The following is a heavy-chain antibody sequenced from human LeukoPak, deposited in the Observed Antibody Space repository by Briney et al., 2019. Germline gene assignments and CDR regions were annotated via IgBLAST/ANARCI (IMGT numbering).Heavy chain of an antibody. CDR1: GGSFSGYY. Sequence: SETLSLTCAVYGGSFSGYYWSWIRQPPGKGLEWIGEINHSGSTNYNPSLKSRVTISVDTSKNQFSLKLSSVTAADTAVYYCARQRAAAGKNWFDPWGQGTLVTVSS. V-gene: IGHV4-34*01. D-gene: IGHD6-13*01. CDR2: INHSGST. CDR3: ARQRAAAGKNWFDP. J-gene: IGHJ5*02.